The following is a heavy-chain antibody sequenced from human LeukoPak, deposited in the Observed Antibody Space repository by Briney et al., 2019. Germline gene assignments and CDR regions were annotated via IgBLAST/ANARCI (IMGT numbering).Heavy chain of an antibody. D-gene: IGHD1-26*01. J-gene: IGHJ4*02. Sequence: GASVKVSCKASGYTFTSYGISWVRQAPGQGLEWMGWISAYNGNTNYAQKLQGRVTVTTDTSTSTAYMELRSLRSDDTAVYYCARRTGRVAWELWPRVGCSFDYWGQGTLVTVSS. V-gene: IGHV1-18*01. CDR3: ARRTGRVAWELWPRVGCSFDY. CDR1: GYTFTSYG. CDR2: ISAYNGNT.